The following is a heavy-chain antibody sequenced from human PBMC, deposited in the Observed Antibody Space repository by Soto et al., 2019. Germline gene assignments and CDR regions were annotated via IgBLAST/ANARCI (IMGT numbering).Heavy chain of an antibody. CDR1: GYTFTSYG. CDR3: ARVTGYYYDSSGFIVGYYYGMDV. J-gene: IGHJ6*02. V-gene: IGHV1-18*01. D-gene: IGHD3-22*01. Sequence: GASVKVSCKASGYTFTSYGISWVRQAPGQGLEWMGWISAYNGNTNYAQKLQGRVTMTTDTSTGTAYMELRSLRSDDTAVYYCARVTGYYYDSSGFIVGYYYGMDVWGQGTTVTVSS. CDR2: ISAYNGNT.